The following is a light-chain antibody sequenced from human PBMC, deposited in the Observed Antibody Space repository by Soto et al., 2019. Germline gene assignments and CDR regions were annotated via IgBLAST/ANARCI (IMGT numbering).Light chain of an antibody. CDR1: QSVSTN. J-gene: IGKJ1*01. CDR3: QQYNDWPPRWT. CDR2: GAS. V-gene: IGKV3-15*01. Sequence: EIVMTQSPATLSVSPGERATLSCRASQSVSTNLAWYQQKPSQAPRLLIYGASTRATGIPARFSGGGSGTEFTLTISSLQSEDFAVYICQQYNDWPPRWTFGQGTKVEIK.